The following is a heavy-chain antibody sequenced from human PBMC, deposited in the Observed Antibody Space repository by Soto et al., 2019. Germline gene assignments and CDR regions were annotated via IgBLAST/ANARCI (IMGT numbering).Heavy chain of an antibody. CDR2: TYYRSKWYN. Sequence: SQTLSLTCAISGDSVSSNSAAWNWIRQSPSRGLEWLGRTYYRSKWYNDYAVSVKSRITINPDTSKNQFSLQLNSVTPEDTAVYYCARERYYDFWSGYIDVPYGMDVWGQGTTVTV. V-gene: IGHV6-1*01. D-gene: IGHD3-3*01. CDR1: GDSVSSNSAA. J-gene: IGHJ6*02. CDR3: ARERYYDFWSGYIDVPYGMDV.